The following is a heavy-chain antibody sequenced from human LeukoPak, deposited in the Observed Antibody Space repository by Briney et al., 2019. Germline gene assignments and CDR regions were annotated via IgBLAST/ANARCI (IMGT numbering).Heavy chain of an antibody. D-gene: IGHD3-9*01. CDR3: AGGTGFIIKD. CDR1: GFTFSGYW. V-gene: IGHV3-7*03. J-gene: IGHJ4*02. Sequence: GGSLRLSCAASGFTFSGYWMTWVRQAPGKGLEWVANIKRDGSEKNYVDSVKGRFTISRDNAKNSLYLQMNNLRVEDTAMYYCAGGTGFIIKDWGQGTLVTVSS. CDR2: IKRDGSEK.